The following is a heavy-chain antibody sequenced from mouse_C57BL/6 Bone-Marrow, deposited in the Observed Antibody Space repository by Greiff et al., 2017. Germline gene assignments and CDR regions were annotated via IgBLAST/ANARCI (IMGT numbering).Heavy chain of an antibody. V-gene: IGHV1-64*01. D-gene: IGHD1-1*01. CDR1: GYTFTSYW. CDR2: IHPTSGST. J-gene: IGHJ4*01. CDR3: ASLVIDGSGCGYYAMDY. Sequence: QVQLQQPGAELVKPGASVKLSCKASGYTFTSYWMHWVKQRPGQGLEWIGMIHPTSGSTNYNEKFKSKATLTVDKSSSTAYMQLSSLTSEDSAVYYCASLVIDGSGCGYYAMDYWGQGTSVTVSS.